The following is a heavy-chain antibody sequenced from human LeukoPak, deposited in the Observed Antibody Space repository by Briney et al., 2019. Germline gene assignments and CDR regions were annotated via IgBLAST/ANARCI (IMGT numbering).Heavy chain of an antibody. J-gene: IGHJ4*02. D-gene: IGHD3-10*01. CDR3: ARQFAGYFDF. V-gene: IGHV5-51*01. CDR1: GYSFTTNW. CDR2: IYPGDSDT. Sequence: GESLKISCKGSGYSFTTNWIGRVRQMPGKGLEWMGNIYPGDSDTRYSPSFRGQVTISVDKSITTAYLQWSSLKASDTAIYYCARQFAGYFDFWGQGTLVTVSS.